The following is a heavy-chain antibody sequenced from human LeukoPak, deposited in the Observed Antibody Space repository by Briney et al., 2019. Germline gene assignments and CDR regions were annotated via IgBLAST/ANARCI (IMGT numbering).Heavy chain of an antibody. CDR1: GGSISSSSYY. V-gene: IGHV4-39*07. CDR2: IYYSGST. CDR3: ARDDNWFDP. Sequence: SETLSLTCTVSGGSISSSSYYWGWIRQPPGKGLEWIGSIYYSGSTYYNPSLKSRVTMSVDTSKNQFSLKLSSVTAADTAVYYCARDDNWFDPWGQGTLVTVSS. J-gene: IGHJ5*02.